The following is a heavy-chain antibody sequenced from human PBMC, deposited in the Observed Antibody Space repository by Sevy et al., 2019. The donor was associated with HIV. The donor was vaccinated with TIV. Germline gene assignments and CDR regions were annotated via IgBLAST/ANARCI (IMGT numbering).Heavy chain of an antibody. Sequence: GSLRLSCAASGFTFSSYAMSLVRQASGEGLEWVSAISGSGGRTYYADSVKGRFTISRDNSKNTLYLQMNSLRAEETAVYYCAKDGSSPMRVVVALTYYYYGMDVWGQGTTVTVSS. V-gene: IGHV3-23*01. J-gene: IGHJ6*02. CDR3: AKDGSSPMRVVVALTYYYYGMDV. D-gene: IGHD2-15*01. CDR1: GFTFSSYA. CDR2: ISGSGGRT.